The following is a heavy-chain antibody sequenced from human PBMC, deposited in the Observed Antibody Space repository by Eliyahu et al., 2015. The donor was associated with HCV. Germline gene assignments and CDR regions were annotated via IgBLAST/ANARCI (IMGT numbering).Heavy chain of an antibody. CDR3: ARSIVATSTNWFDP. V-gene: IGHV4-59*01. J-gene: IGHJ5*02. D-gene: IGHD5-12*01. CDR1: GGSINGYY. Sequence: QVQLQESGPGLLKPSETLSLTXIVSGGSINGYYWNWVRLPPGKGLEWIGYIYHSGSTNYNPSLRSRVTISVDTSKNQFSLKLNSVTAADTAVYYCARSIVATSTNWFDPWGQGTLVTVSS. CDR2: IYHSGST.